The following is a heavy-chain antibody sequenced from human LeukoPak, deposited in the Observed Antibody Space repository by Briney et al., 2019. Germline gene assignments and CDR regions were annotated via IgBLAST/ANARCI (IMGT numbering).Heavy chain of an antibody. V-gene: IGHV1-18*01. CDR1: GYTFTNYG. CDR2: ISAYNGNT. D-gene: IGHD2-2*01. J-gene: IGHJ4*02. Sequence: ASVKVSCTASGYTFTNYGISWVRQAPGQGLEWMGWISAYNGNTNSAQILQGRVTMTTDTSTTTAYMELRSLRSDDTAVYYCARGGGIYCSSTSCWVFDYWGQGTLVTVSS. CDR3: ARGGGIYCSSTSCWVFDY.